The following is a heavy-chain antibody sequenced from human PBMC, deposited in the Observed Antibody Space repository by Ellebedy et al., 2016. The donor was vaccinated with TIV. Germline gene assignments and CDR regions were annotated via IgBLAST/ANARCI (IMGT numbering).Heavy chain of an antibody. J-gene: IGHJ4*02. CDR3: ARDGDDTVTTKGVGY. Sequence: GESLKISCAASGFTFSSHGMQWVRQAPGKGLEWVAVVSSDGTTQRYAASVKGRFTTYRDNSVNMLYLQMNSLRAEDTAVYYCARDGDDTVTTKGVGYWGQGTLVTVSS. CDR1: GFTFSSHG. D-gene: IGHD4-17*01. V-gene: IGHV3-33*08. CDR2: VSSDGTTQ.